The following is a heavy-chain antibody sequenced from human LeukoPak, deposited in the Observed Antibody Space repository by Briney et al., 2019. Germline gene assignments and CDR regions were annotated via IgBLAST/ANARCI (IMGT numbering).Heavy chain of an antibody. D-gene: IGHD2-15*01. V-gene: IGHV3-11*01. CDR2: ISSSGSTI. CDR1: GFTFSDYY. J-gene: IGHJ5*02. Sequence: GGSLRLSCAASGFTFSDYYMSWSRQAPGKGLEWGSYISSSGSTIYYADSVKGRFTISRDNAKKSLYLQMNSLRAEDTAVYYCARVEPLGYCSGGSCQRWFDPWGQGALVTVSS. CDR3: ARVEPLGYCSGGSCQRWFDP.